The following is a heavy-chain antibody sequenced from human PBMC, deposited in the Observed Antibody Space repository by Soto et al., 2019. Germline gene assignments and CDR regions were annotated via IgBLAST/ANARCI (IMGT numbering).Heavy chain of an antibody. J-gene: IGHJ4*02. CDR2: IYPGDSDI. V-gene: IGHV5-51*01. CDR3: LTWAAIGPGLDYFDY. D-gene: IGHD6-13*01. Sequence: GESLKISCKGSGYSFTTCWIGWVRQMPGKGLEWMGLIYPGDSDIRYSPSFQGQVTISADKSISTAYLQWSRLKASDTAMYYCLTWAAIGPGLDYFDYWGRGTLVTVSS. CDR1: GYSFTTCW.